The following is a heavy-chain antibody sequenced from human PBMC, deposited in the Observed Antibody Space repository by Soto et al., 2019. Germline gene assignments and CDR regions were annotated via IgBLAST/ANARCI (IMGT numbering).Heavy chain of an antibody. CDR3: ARDSSNSPPPLY. J-gene: IGHJ4*02. D-gene: IGHD6-6*01. Sequence: QVQLVESGGGVVQPGRSLRLSCAASGFTFSSYGMHWVRQAPGKGLEWVAVIWYDGSNKYYADSVKGRFTISRDNSKYTLYLQMNSLRAEETDMYYCARDSSNSPPPLYWGQGTLVTVSS. CDR1: GFTFSSYG. CDR2: IWYDGSNK. V-gene: IGHV3-33*01.